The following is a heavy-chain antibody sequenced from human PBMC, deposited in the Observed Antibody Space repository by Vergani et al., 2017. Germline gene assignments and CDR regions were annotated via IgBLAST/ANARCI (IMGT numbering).Heavy chain of an antibody. V-gene: IGHV4-39*01. CDR2: VYYSGST. D-gene: IGHD3-3*01. Sequence: QLQLQESGPGLVKPSETLSLTCTVSGGSISSSSYYWGWIRQPPGKGLEWIGSVYYSGSTYYNPSLKSRVTISVDTSKNQFSLKLSSVTAADTAVYYCARPRLGWLLSPGWYFDLWGRGTLVTVSS. CDR3: ARPRLGWLLSPGWYFDL. J-gene: IGHJ2*01. CDR1: GGSISSSSYY.